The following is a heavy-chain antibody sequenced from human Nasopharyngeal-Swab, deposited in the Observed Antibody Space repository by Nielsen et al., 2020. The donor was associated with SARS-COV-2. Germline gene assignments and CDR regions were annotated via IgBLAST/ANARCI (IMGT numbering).Heavy chain of an antibody. V-gene: IGHV4-59*01. CDR1: GGSISSYY. Sequence: GSLRLSCTVSGGSISSYYWSWIRQPPGKGLEWIGYIYYSGSTNYNPSLKSRVTISVDTSKNQFSLKLSSVTAADTAVYYCARARGTYYYYGMDVWSQGTTVTVSS. CDR2: IYYSGST. J-gene: IGHJ6*02. CDR3: ARARGTYYYYGMDV.